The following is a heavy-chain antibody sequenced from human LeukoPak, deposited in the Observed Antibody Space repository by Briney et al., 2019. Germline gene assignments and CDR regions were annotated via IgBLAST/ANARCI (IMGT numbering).Heavy chain of an antibody. D-gene: IGHD2-15*01. Sequence: SETLSLTCAVYGGSFSGYYWSWIRQPPGKGLEWIGEINHSGSTNYNPSLKSRVTISVDTSKNQFSLKLSSVTAADTAVYYCARGSPLAYCSGGSCYGLYYYGMDVWGQGTTVTVSS. CDR1: GGSFSGYY. CDR2: INHSGST. CDR3: ARGSPLAYCSGGSCYGLYYYGMDV. V-gene: IGHV4-34*01. J-gene: IGHJ6*02.